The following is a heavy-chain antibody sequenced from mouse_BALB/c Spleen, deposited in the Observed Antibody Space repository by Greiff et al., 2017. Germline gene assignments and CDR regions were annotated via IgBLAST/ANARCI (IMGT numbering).Heavy chain of an antibody. Sequence: VQLQQSGPGLVKPSQSLSLTCTVTGYSITSDYAWNWIRQFPGNKLEWMGYISYSGSTSYNPSLKSRISITRDTSKNQFFLQLNSVTTEDTATYYCATHYYGSWFAYWGQGTLVTVSA. CDR1: GYSITSDYA. CDR3: ATHYYGSWFAY. CDR2: ISYSGST. D-gene: IGHD1-2*01. V-gene: IGHV3-2*02. J-gene: IGHJ3*01.